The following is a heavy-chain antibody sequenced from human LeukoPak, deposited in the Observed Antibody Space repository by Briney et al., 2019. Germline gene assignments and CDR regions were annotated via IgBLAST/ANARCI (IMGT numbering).Heavy chain of an antibody. J-gene: IGHJ4*02. V-gene: IGHV3-74*01. Sequence: GGSLRLSCAASGFSFSSYWMHWVRQAPGKGLVWISRINSDGSGTSYADSVKGRFTISRDNAKNTLYLQMNSLRAEDTAVYYCARADDGANSWVNYWGQGTLVTVSS. CDR3: ARADDGANSWVNY. CDR2: INSDGSGT. CDR1: GFSFSSYW. D-gene: IGHD4-23*01.